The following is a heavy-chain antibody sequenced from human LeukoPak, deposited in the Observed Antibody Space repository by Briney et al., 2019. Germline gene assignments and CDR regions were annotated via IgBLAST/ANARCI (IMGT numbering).Heavy chain of an antibody. D-gene: IGHD3-16*01. CDR3: TTVASAARWGGYYYYYMDV. CDR1: GFTFSNAW. Sequence: GGSVRLSCAAPGFTFSNAWMSWVRQAPGKGLEWVGRIKCKTDGGTTDYAAPVKGRFTISRDDSKNTLYLQMNSLKTEDTAVYYCTTVASAARWGGYYYYYMDVWGKGTTVTVSS. V-gene: IGHV3-15*01. J-gene: IGHJ6*03. CDR2: IKCKTDGGTT.